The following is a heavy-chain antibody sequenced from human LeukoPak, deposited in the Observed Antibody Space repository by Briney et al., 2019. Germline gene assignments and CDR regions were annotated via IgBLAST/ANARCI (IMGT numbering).Heavy chain of an antibody. V-gene: IGHV3-15*01. CDR3: TTEGYCSGGNCYSYDY. Sequence: AGWSLRLSCVVYGLTFSKAWMSWVRQVPGNGKDWDGCIQSKFDGCTTEYDAPVIPRFTISRDDSKDRVSRQMNSLKTEDTAVYYCTTEGYCSGGNCYSYDYWGRGTLVTVSS. CDR1: GLTFSKAW. D-gene: IGHD2-15*01. CDR2: IQSKFDGCTT. J-gene: IGHJ4*02.